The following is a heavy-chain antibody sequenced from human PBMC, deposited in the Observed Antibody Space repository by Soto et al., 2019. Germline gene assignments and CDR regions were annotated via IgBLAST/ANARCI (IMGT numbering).Heavy chain of an antibody. CDR2: IYWDDDK. V-gene: IGHV2-5*02. CDR3: AHYYYDSSGNSYFDY. CDR1: GFSLSTSGVG. J-gene: IGHJ4*02. Sequence: QITLKESGPTLVKPTQTLTLTCTFSGFSLSTSGVGVGWIRQPPGKALEWLALIYWDDDKRYSPSLKSRLTIXXHXAXXQVVPTMTNMYPVDTATYYCAHYYYDSSGNSYFDYWGQGTLLSVSS. D-gene: IGHD3-22*01.